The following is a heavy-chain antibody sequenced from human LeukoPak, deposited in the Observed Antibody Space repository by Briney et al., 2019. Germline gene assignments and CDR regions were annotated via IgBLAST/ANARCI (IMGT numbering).Heavy chain of an antibody. Sequence: GASVKVSCKASGYTFSDFYIHWVRQAPGQGLEYVGWITPKSGDTYSPQRFQGRVTMTRDASISTAYMELSSLRSDDTAVYFCARVRLADERAWAYRGQGTLVTVSS. CDR1: GYTFSDFY. CDR2: ITPKSGDT. J-gene: IGHJ4*02. D-gene: IGHD3-3*02. CDR3: ARVRLADERAWAY. V-gene: IGHV1-2*02.